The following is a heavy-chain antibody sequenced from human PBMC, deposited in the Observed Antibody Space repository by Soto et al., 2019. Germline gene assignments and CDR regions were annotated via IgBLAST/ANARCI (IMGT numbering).Heavy chain of an antibody. CDR3: ATQSLDTAMVKNGMDV. D-gene: IGHD5-18*01. Sequence: QVQLVQSGDEVQKPGSSVKVSSKASGGTFSSYTISWVRQAPGQGLEWMGRIIPILGIANYAQKFQGRVTITADKSTSTAYMELSSLRSEDTAVYYCATQSLDTAMVKNGMDVWGQGTTVTVSS. J-gene: IGHJ6*02. CDR1: GGTFSSYT. V-gene: IGHV1-69*02. CDR2: IIPILGIA.